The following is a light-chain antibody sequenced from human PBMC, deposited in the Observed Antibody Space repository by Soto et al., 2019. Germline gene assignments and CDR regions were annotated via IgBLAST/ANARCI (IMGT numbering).Light chain of an antibody. CDR1: QSISSW. J-gene: IGKJ1*01. V-gene: IGKV1-5*01. Sequence: DIQMTQSPSTLSASVGVRVTITCRASQSISSWLAWYQQKPGKAPKLLIYDASSLESGVPSRFSGSGSGTEFTLTISSLQPDDFATYYCQQYNSYPWTFGQGTKVGIK. CDR3: QQYNSYPWT. CDR2: DAS.